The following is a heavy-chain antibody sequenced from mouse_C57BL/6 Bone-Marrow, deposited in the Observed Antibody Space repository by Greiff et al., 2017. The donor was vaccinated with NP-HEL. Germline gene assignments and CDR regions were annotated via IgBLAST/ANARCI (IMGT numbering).Heavy chain of an antibody. CDR3: ARHGYDCFDY. J-gene: IGHJ2*01. Sequence: DVKLVESGGDLVKPGGSLTLSCAASGFTFSSYGMSCVRQTPDKRLEWVATFSSGGSYSYYPDSVKGRFTISRDNAKNTLYLQMSSLKSEDTAMYYCARHGYDCFDYWGQGTTLTVSS. D-gene: IGHD2-4*01. V-gene: IGHV5-6*02. CDR1: GFTFSSYG. CDR2: FSSGGSYS.